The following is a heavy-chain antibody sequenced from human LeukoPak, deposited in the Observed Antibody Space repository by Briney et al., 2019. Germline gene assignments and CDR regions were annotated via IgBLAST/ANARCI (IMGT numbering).Heavy chain of an antibody. CDR3: ARVGDWNDLVY. J-gene: IGHJ4*02. CDR1: GGSISPYY. CDR2: ILYSGTTT. V-gene: IGHV4-59*01. D-gene: IGHD1-1*01. Sequence: SETLSLTCTVSGGSISPYYWSWIRQTPGKGLEWIGYILYSGTTTNYNPSLKSRVTISVDTSKNQFSLKLSSVTAADTAVYYCARVGDWNDLVYLGQGTLVTVSS.